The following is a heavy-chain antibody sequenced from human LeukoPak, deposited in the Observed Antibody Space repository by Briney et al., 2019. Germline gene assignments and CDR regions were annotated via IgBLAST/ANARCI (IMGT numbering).Heavy chain of an antibody. D-gene: IGHD4-17*01. CDR3: ARDREYGDYYFDY. CDR1: GYTFTRYY. Sequence: ASVKVSCKVSGYTFTRYYMHWVRQAPGQGLEWMGIINPSGGSTDYTQKFRGRVTMTRDTSTSTVYMELSSLRSEDTAVYYCARDREYGDYYFDYWGQGTLVTVSS. V-gene: IGHV1-46*01. CDR2: INPSGGST. J-gene: IGHJ4*02.